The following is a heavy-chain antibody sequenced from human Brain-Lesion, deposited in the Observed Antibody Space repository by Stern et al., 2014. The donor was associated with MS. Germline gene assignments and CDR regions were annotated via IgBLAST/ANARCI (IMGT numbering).Heavy chain of an antibody. J-gene: IGHJ4*02. CDR3: AKDVAHLGYSDY. D-gene: IGHD3-16*02. CDR1: GFTFSSYG. Sequence: QVQLVQSGGGVVQPGRSLRVSCVASGFTFSSYGMHWVRQAPGKGLEWGSVISCDGSNKYYADSVKGRFTISRDNSKNTLYLQMNSLRAEDTAVYYCAKDVAHLGYSDYWGQGTLVTVSS. V-gene: IGHV3-30*18. CDR2: ISCDGSNK.